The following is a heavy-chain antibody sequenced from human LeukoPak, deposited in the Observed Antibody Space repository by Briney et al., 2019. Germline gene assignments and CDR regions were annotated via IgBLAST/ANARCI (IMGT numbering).Heavy chain of an antibody. D-gene: IGHD2-2*01. J-gene: IGHJ5*02. V-gene: IGHV1-69*13. CDR1: GGTFSSYA. CDR2: IIPIFGTA. Sequence: ASVKVSCMASGGTFSSYAISWVRQAPGQGLEWMGGIIPIFGTANYAQKFQSRVTITADESTSTAYMELSSLRSEDTAVYYCARTYCSSTSCYWFDPWGQGTLVTVSS. CDR3: ARTYCSSTSCYWFDP.